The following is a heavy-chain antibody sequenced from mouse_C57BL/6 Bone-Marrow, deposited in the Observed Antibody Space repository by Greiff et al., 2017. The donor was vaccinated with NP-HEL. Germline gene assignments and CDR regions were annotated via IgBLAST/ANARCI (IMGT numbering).Heavy chain of an antibody. D-gene: IGHD1-1*01. V-gene: IGHV1-50*01. Sequence: QVQLQQPGAELVKPGASVKLSCKASGYTFTSYWMQWVKQRPGQGLEWIGEIDPSDSYTNYNQKFKGKATLTVDTSSSTAYMQLSSLTSEDSAVYYCSRGVSFLLPPSYFHFWAQGTTLTVSS. CDR2: IDPSDSYT. CDR3: SRGVSFLLPPSYFHF. CDR1: GYTFTSYW. J-gene: IGHJ2*01.